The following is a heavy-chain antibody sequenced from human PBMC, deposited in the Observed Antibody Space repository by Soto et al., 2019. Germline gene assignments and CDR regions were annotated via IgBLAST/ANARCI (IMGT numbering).Heavy chain of an antibody. J-gene: IGHJ4*02. V-gene: IGHV4-4*07. CDR3: AREGSYSAYNFAHGIQLWSFDF. CDR2: IFSSGST. Sequence: SETLSLTCTVSGGSIDTFYWSWVRQPAGKGLEWIGRIFSSGSTSFNPSLESRVAMSVDTSKNHFSLNLSSVTAADMAVYYCAREGSYSAYNFAHGIQLWSFDFWGQGALVTVSS. CDR1: GGSIDTFY. D-gene: IGHD5-12*01.